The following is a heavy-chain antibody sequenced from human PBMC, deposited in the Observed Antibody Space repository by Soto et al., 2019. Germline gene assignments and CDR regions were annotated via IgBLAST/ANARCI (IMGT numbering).Heavy chain of an antibody. CDR1: GGSISSSSYY. J-gene: IGHJ4*02. V-gene: IGHV4-39*07. CDR3: ATYGDYGIDY. Sequence: PSETLSLTCTVSGGSISSSSYYWGWIRQPPGKGLEWIGSIYYSGSTYYNPSLKSRVTVSVDTSKNQFSLKLSSVTAADTAVYYCATYGDYGIDYWGQGTLVTVSS. D-gene: IGHD4-17*01. CDR2: IYYSGST.